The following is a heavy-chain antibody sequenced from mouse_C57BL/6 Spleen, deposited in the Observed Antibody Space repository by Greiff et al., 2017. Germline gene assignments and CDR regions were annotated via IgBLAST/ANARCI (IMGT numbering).Heavy chain of an antibody. V-gene: IGHV1-59*01. CDR2: IDPSDSYT. D-gene: IGHD1-1*01. CDR1: GYTFTSYW. CDR3: AGPSYYGSGCGYFDV. J-gene: IGHJ1*03. Sequence: VQLQQPGAELVRPGTSVKLSCKASGYTFTSYWMHWVKQRPGQGLEWIGVIDPSDSYTNYNQKFKGKATLTVDTSSSTAYMQLSSLTSDDAAVYYCAGPSYYGSGCGYFDVWGTGTTVTVSS.